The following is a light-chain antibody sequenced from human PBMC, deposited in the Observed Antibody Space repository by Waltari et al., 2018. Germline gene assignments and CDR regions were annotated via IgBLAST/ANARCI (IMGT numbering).Light chain of an antibody. Sequence: IQLTQSPSSLSPSLGDRVTITCRAGHDMSKSLAWYQQKPGKAPKLLIYAASSWQGGVPSRFSGSGAGTDFALTISSLQPEDSATYYCQQLETYPITFGQGTRLEIK. CDR1: HDMSKS. CDR3: QQLETYPIT. CDR2: AAS. J-gene: IGKJ5*01. V-gene: IGKV1-9*01.